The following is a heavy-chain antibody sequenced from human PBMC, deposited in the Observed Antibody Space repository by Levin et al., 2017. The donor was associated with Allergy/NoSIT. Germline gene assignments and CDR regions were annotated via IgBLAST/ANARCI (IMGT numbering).Heavy chain of an antibody. CDR3: ARRGLGYCGVASCYSGPLFDY. CDR2: IYWDDDK. Sequence: SGPTLVKPTQTLTLTCTFSGFSLSTNGVGVGWIRQPPGKALEWLALIYWDDDKRYNTSLKSRVTITKDTSKNQVVLTMTNMDPVDTATYYCARRGLGYCGVASCYSGPLFDYWGQGTLVTVSS. CDR1: GFSLSTNGVG. D-gene: IGHD2-15*01. J-gene: IGHJ4*02. V-gene: IGHV2-5*02.